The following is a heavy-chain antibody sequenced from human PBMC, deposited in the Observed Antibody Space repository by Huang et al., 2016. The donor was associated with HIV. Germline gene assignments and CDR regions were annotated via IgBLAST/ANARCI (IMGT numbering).Heavy chain of an antibody. CDR3: ARHWRVGTIIDPGGAFDV. J-gene: IGHJ3*01. D-gene: IGHD1-26*01. V-gene: IGHV1-69*13. CDR1: GDTFSSYA. CDR2: TIPSFATT. Sequence: QVHLVQSGAEVKKPGSSVKVSCKASGDTFSSYAISWVRQAPGQGLEWMGGTIPSFATTMYAQNCQGRVTVTADESTNTVYMELRSLRADDTAVYYCARHWRVGTIIDPGGAFDVWGQGTMVTVSS.